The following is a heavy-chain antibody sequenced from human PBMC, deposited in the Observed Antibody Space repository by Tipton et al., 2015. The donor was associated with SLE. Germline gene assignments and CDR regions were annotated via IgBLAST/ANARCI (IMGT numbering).Heavy chain of an antibody. D-gene: IGHD3-10*02. Sequence: SLRLSCAASGFTFSTYGMSWVRQAPGKGLGWVAVISYDGSNEFYADSVKGRFTISRDNSKNTLYLQMNSLRAEDTAVYYCASLFRELTDYWGQGTLVTVSS. J-gene: IGHJ4*02. CDR2: ISYDGSNE. V-gene: IGHV3-30*03. CDR1: GFTFSTYG. CDR3: ASLFRELTDY.